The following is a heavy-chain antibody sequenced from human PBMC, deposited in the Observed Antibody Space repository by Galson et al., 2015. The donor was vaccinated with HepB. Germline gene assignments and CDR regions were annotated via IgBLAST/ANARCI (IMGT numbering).Heavy chain of an antibody. J-gene: IGHJ3*02. CDR3: ARVRRQWLAGDAFDI. CDR1: GGTFSSYA. CDR2: IIPILGIA. D-gene: IGHD6-19*01. V-gene: IGHV1-69*04. Sequence: SVKVSCKASGGTFSSYAISWVRQAPGQGLEWMGRIIPILGIANYAQKFQGRVTITADKSTSTAYMELSSLRSEDTAVYYCARVRRQWLAGDAFDIWGQGTMVTVSS.